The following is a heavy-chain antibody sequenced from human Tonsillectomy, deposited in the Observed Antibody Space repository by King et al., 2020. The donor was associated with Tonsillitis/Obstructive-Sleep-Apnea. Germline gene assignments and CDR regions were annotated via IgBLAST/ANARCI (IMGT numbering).Heavy chain of an antibody. V-gene: IGHV4-34*01. CDR2: INHSGST. CDR3: ARVGIFGVAYYYYYMDV. CDR1: GGSFSGYY. Sequence: VQLQQWGAGLLKPSETLSLTCAVSGGSFSGYYWSWIRQPPGKGLEWIGEINHSGSTNYNPSLKSRVTISVDTSKNQFSLKLSSVTAADTAVYYCARVGIFGVAYYYYYMDVWGKGTTVTVSS. D-gene: IGHD3-3*01. J-gene: IGHJ6*03.